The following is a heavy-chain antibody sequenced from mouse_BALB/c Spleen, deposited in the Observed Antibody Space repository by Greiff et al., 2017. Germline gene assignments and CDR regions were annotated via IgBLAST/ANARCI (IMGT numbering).Heavy chain of an antibody. J-gene: IGHJ4*01. V-gene: IGHV14-4*02. CDR1: GFNIKDYY. CDR2: IDPENGDT. D-gene: IGHD2-1*01. Sequence: EVQLQQSGAELVRSGASVKLSCTASGFNIKDYYMHWVKQRPEQGLEWIGWIDPENGDTEYAPKFQGKATLTSDKSSSTAYMELSSLTSEDSAVYYCARSGLLWPLDYWGQGTSVTVSS. CDR3: ARSGLLWPLDY.